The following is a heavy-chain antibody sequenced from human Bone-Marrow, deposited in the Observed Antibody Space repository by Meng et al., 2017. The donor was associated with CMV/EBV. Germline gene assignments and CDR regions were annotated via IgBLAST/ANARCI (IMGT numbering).Heavy chain of an antibody. V-gene: IGHV1-2*02. CDR1: GYTFTGYY. D-gene: IGHD2-2*01. CDR3: ARTGMVVLPAAKYCYFDY. CDR2: INPNTGGT. J-gene: IGHJ4*02. Sequence: ASVKVSCKASGYTFTGYYMHWVRQAPGQGLEWMGWINPNTGGTNYAQKFQGRVTMTRDTSISTAYMDLSRLRSDDTAVYYCARTGMVVLPAAKYCYFDYWGQGTLVTVSS.